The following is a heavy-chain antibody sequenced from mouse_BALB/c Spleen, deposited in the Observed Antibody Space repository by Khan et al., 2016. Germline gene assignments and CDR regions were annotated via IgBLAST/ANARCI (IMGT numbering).Heavy chain of an antibody. CDR2: IYPGDGDT. J-gene: IGHJ3*01. Sequence: QVRLQQSGAELARPGASVKLSCKASGYSFTSYWMQWVKQRPGQGLEWIGAIYPGDGDTRYTQKFKGKATLTADKSSSTAYMQLSSLASEDSAVYYCARLDDYKSWFGYWGQGTLVTVSA. CDR1: GYSFTSYW. V-gene: IGHV1-87*01. D-gene: IGHD2-4*01. CDR3: ARLDDYKSWFGY.